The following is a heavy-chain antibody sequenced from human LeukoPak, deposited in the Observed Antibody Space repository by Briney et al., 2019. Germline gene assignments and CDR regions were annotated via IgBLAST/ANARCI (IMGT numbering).Heavy chain of an antibody. CDR3: ARAANTAGDDAFDM. CDR1: GGSISSSNW. CDR2: IYHSGSI. Sequence: SETLSLTCAVSGGSISSSNWWSWVRQPPGKGLEWIGEIYHSGSINYNPSLKSRLTISVDKSKNQFSLNLSSETAADTAVYYCARAANTAGDDAFDMWGQGTMVTVSS. D-gene: IGHD2/OR15-2a*01. V-gene: IGHV4-4*02. J-gene: IGHJ3*02.